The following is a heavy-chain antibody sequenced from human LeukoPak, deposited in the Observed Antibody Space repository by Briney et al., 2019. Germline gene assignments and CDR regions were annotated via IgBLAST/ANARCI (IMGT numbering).Heavy chain of an antibody. J-gene: IGHJ5*02. V-gene: IGHV1-69*01. CDR2: IIPIFGTA. CDR1: GGTFSSYA. CDR3: ARIEDIVVVPAAPFDP. D-gene: IGHD2-2*01. Sequence: SVKVSCKASGGTFSSYAISWVRQAPGQGLEWMGGIIPIFGTANYAQKFQGRVTITADESTSTAYMELSSLRSEDTAVYYCARIEDIVVVPAAPFDPWGQGTLVTVSS.